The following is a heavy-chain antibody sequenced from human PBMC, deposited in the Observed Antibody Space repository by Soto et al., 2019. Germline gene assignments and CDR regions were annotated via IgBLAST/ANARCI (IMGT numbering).Heavy chain of an antibody. CDR2: IYPGDSDT. V-gene: IGHV5-51*01. Sequence: PGESLKISCKGSGYSFTSYWIGWVRQMPGKGLEWMGIIYPGDSDTRYSPSFQGQVTISADKSISTAYLQWSSLKASDTAMYYCARPGSSCSSTSCLYVWGQGTLVTVSS. D-gene: IGHD2-2*01. CDR1: GYSFTSYW. CDR3: ARPGSSCSSTSCLYV. J-gene: IGHJ4*02.